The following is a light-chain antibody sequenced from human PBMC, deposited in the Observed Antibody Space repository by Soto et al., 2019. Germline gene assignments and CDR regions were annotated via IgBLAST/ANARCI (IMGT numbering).Light chain of an antibody. CDR1: SSDVGGYNY. Sequence: QSVLTQPPSASGSPGQSVTISCTGTSSDVGGYNYVSWYQQHPGKAPKLMIYEVSKRPSGVPDRFSGSKSGNTASLTVSGLQPEDEADYYCNSYTSSTTLVFGGGTKLTVL. CDR3: NSYTSSTTLV. CDR2: EVS. J-gene: IGLJ2*01. V-gene: IGLV2-8*01.